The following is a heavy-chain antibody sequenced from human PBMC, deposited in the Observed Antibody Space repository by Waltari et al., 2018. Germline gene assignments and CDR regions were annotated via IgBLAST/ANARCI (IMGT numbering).Heavy chain of an antibody. CDR1: GGTFSSYA. V-gene: IGHV1-69*12. CDR2: IIPIFGTA. J-gene: IGHJ5*02. D-gene: IGHD4-17*01. Sequence: QVQLVQSGAEVKKPGSSVKVSCKASGGTFSSYAISWVRQAPGQGLEWMGGIIPIFGTANYAQKFQGRVTITADESTSTAYMELSSLRSEVTAVYYCAREGVDGDYSTNWFDPWGQGTLVTVSS. CDR3: AREGVDGDYSTNWFDP.